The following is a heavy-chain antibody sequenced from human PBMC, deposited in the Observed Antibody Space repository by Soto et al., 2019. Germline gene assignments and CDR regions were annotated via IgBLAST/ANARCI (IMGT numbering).Heavy chain of an antibody. CDR2: INPSVGST. CDR3: ARESAPADY. J-gene: IGHJ4*02. V-gene: IGHV1-46*01. CDR1: GYTLTSYY. Sequence: GASVKVSCKASGYTLTSYYMHWVRQAPGQGLEWMGIINPSVGSTTYAQKFQGRLTMTRDTSTSTAYMELRSLRSDDTAVYYCARESAPADYWSQGTLVTVSS.